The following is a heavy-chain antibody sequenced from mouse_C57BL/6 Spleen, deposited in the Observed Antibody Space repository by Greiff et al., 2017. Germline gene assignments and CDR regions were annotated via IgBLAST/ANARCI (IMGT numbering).Heavy chain of an antibody. V-gene: IGHV1-82*01. CDR1: GYAFSSSW. J-gene: IGHJ4*01. CDR2: IYPGDGDT. D-gene: IGHD1-1*01. Sequence: QVQLQQSGPELVKPGASVKISCKASGYAFSSSWMNWVKQRPGKGLEWIGRIYPGDGDTNYNGKFKGKATLTADKSSSTAYMQLNSLTSEDSAVYFCANDCYGRDYFALDCWGQGTSVTVAT. CDR3: ANDCYGRDYFALDC.